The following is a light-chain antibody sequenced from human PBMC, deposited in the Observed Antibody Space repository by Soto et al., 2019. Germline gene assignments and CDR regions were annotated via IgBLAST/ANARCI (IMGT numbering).Light chain of an antibody. J-gene: IGKJ1*01. CDR1: QDINNY. CDR2: GAS. V-gene: IGKV1-27*01. CDR3: QRYNSAPSPSWT. Sequence: DIQMTQSPSSLSASVGDRVTITCRASQDINNYLGWYQQKPGEVPKLLIYGASTLHSGVPSRFSGSGSGTEFTLTISRMQADDVATYYCQRYNSAPSPSWTFGQGTKVDI.